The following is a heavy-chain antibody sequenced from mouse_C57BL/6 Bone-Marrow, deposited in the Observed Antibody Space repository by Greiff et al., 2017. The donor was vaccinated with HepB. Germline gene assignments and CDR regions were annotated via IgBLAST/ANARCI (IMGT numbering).Heavy chain of an antibody. CDR2: IHPSDSDT. J-gene: IGHJ3*01. D-gene: IGHD2-3*01. Sequence: QVQLQQPGAELVKPGASVKVSCKASGYTFTSYWMHWVKQRPGQGLEWIGRIHPSDSDTNYNQKFKGKATLTVDKSSSTAYMQLSRLTSEDSAVYYCAMDGYYVWFAYWGQGTLVTVSA. V-gene: IGHV1-74*01. CDR1: GYTFTSYW. CDR3: AMDGYYVWFAY.